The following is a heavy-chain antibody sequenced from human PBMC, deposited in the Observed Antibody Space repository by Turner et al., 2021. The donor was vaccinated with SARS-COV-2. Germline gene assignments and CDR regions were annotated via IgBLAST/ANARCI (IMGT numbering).Heavy chain of an antibody. CDR2: SHSDGSST. CDR3: AREGHTAMGVFFDY. V-gene: IGHV3-74*01. D-gene: IGHD5-18*01. Sequence: EVQLLESGGGLVQPGGSLRLSCAASGFTFSIYWMHWVRQAPGKGLVWVSRSHSDGSSTSYADAVKGRFTISRDNAKNTLYLQMNSLRAEDTAVYYCAREGHTAMGVFFDYWGQGTLVTVSS. J-gene: IGHJ4*02. CDR1: GFTFSIYW.